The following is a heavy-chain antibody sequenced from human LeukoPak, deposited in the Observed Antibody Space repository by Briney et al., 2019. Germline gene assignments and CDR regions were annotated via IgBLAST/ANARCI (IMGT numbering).Heavy chain of an antibody. V-gene: IGHV3-7*01. CDR1: GFTFSRSW. J-gene: IGHJ4*02. CDR2: IKEDGSET. Sequence: PGGSLRLSCAASGFTFSRSWMDWVRQAPGKGLEWVANIKEDGSETHYVDSAKGRFTISRDNAKSSLDLQMDSLRVEDTAIYYCSESLNYWGQGTLVTVSS. CDR3: SESLNY.